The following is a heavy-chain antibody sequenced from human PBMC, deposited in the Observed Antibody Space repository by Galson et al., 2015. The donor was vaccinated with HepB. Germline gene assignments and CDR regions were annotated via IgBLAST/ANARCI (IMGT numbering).Heavy chain of an antibody. CDR3: AREGQYFDAREKGYGLDV. D-gene: IGHD2/OR15-2a*01. J-gene: IGHJ6*02. CDR2: ISYDGKKT. Sequence: SLRLSCAASGFIFNRHGMHWVRQAPGKGLEWVAVISYDGKKTYYGDSVKGRFTISRDNAKNSLYLQMNGLRAEDKAVYYCAREGQYFDAREKGYGLDVWGQGTTVTVSS. V-gene: IGHV3-33*05. CDR1: GFIFNRHG.